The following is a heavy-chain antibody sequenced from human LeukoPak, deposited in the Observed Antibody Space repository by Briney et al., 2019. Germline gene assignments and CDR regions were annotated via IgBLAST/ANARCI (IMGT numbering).Heavy chain of an antibody. CDR2: IYSGGST. D-gene: IGHD4-17*01. J-gene: IGHJ6*03. Sequence: PGESLTLSCGVSGFPLSSYYMSWVRQAPGKGLEWGSVIYSGGSTYHADSVKGRFTISRDNSKHALYLQMNSLRAEDTAVYYCARGRYGDEYYYMVGWGKGRKVSISS. CDR1: GFPLSSYY. CDR3: ARGRYGDEYYYMVG. V-gene: IGHV3-53*01.